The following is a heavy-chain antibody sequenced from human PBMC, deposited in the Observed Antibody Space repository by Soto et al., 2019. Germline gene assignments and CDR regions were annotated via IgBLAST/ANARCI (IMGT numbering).Heavy chain of an antibody. CDR3: ARGVTRGSCPPFDL. CDR1: GDTFSSYS. V-gene: IGHV1-69*13. J-gene: IGHJ4*02. CDR2: FSHVFGGP. D-gene: IGHD2-15*01. Sequence: QVHLVQSGDEVKKPGSSVKVSFTSSGDTFSSYSYSWVRLVPGQGLEWMGGFSHVFGGPNYAQNLLDRVTITSNQFTRTVYLELSGLTSDDTAGYYCARGVTRGSCPPFDLWGPGTLVTISS.